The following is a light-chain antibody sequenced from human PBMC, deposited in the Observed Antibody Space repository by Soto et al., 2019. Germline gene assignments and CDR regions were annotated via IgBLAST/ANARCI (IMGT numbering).Light chain of an antibody. CDR2: KIS. CDR3: MQATQFRPYT. Sequence: DIVLTQTPLSSPVTLGQPASISCRSNQSLVHSDGNTYLNWLQQRPGQPPRLLIYKISNRLSGVPDRFSGSGAGKDFTLKISGVEAEDVGVYYCMQATQFRPYTFGQGTKLEIK. J-gene: IGKJ2*01. V-gene: IGKV2-24*01. CDR1: QSLVHSDGNTY.